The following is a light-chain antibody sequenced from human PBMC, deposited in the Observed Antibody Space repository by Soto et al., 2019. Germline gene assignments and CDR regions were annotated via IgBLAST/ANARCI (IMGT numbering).Light chain of an antibody. V-gene: IGKV3-11*01. CDR2: DAS. CDR1: QSVNTY. J-gene: IGKJ5*01. Sequence: EVVLTQSPATLSLSPGERATLSCRASQSVNTYLAWYQQKPGQPPRLLIHDASNRATGIPARFSGSGSGTDFTLTISSLEPEDFAISYCQQRMIWPPITFGQGTRLEIK. CDR3: QQRMIWPPIT.